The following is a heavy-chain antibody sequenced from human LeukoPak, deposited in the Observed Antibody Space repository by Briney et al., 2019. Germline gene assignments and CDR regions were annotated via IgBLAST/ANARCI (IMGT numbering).Heavy chain of an antibody. Sequence: SETLSLTCTVSGGSISGGGYYWSWIRQHPGKGLEWIGYIYYSGSTYYNPSLKSRVTISVDTSKNQFSLKLSSVTAADTAVYYCARDPGVVVPAAPLDWGQGTLVTVSS. CDR2: IYYSGST. J-gene: IGHJ4*02. CDR1: GGSISGGGYY. V-gene: IGHV4-31*03. D-gene: IGHD2-2*01. CDR3: ARDPGVVVPAAPLD.